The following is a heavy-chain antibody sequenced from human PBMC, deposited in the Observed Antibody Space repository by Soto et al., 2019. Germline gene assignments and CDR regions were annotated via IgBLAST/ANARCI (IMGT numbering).Heavy chain of an antibody. Sequence: GGSLRLSCAASGFTFSGSDMPWVRQASGKGLERVGRIRSTANSYETPSPASVQGRFTTSRDDSKKTAYLQMHSLKTEDTAVYYCTSLNSSPSPNDFDLWGQGTMVTVSS. V-gene: IGHV3-73*01. J-gene: IGHJ3*01. CDR2: IRSTANSYET. CDR3: TSLNSSPSPNDFDL. CDR1: GFTFSGSD. D-gene: IGHD6-6*01.